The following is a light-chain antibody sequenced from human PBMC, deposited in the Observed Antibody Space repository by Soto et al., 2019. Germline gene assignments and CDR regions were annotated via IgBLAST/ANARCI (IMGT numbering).Light chain of an antibody. CDR3: QHGYSPPHT. CDR2: KAS. Sequence: RMTQSPSALSASVADRVTIPCGASQSISSWLAWYQQKPGKAPKLLIYKASSLESGVPSRFSGSGSGTEFTLTIFSLQPDDFATYCCQHGYSPPHTFCGGTRVDIK. J-gene: IGKJ4*01. CDR1: QSISSW. V-gene: IGKV1-5*03.